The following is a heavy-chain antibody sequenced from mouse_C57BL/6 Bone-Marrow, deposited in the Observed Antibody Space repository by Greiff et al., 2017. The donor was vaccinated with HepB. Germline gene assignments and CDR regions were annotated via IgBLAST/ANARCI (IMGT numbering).Heavy chain of an antibody. J-gene: IGHJ3*01. CDR3: TGGYDYEFAY. CDR2: ISSGGDYI. V-gene: IGHV5-9-1*02. D-gene: IGHD2-4*01. Sequence: EVQVVESGEGLVKPGGSLKLSCAASGFTFSSYAMSWVRQTPEKRLEWVAYISSGGDYIYYADTVKGRFTISRDNARNTLYLQMSSLKSEDTAMYYCTGGYDYEFAYWGQGTLVTVSA. CDR1: GFTFSSYA.